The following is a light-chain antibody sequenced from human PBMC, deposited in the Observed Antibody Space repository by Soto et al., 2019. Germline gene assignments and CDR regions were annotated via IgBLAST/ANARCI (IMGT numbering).Light chain of an antibody. CDR1: SSNIGAGYD. V-gene: IGLV1-40*01. CDR2: GNS. J-gene: IGLJ2*01. Sequence: QAVVTQPPSVSGAPGQRVTISCTGSSSNIGAGYDVHWYQQLPGTAPKLLIYGNSNRPSGVPDRFSGSKSGTSASLAITGLQXXXXXDYYCQSYDSSLSGVVFGGGTKLTVX. CDR3: QSYDSSLSGVV.